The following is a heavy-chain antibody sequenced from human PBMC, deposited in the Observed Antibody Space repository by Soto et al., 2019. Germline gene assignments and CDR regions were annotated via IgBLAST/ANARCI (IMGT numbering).Heavy chain of an antibody. V-gene: IGHV4-59*01. D-gene: IGHD2-15*01. J-gene: IGHJ5*02. Sequence: SETLSLPGTAAAGSISRYYWRWIRQPPGKGLEWTRHIYYSGSSTYNPSLKSRVTISVATSKNQFSLKLSSVTAGDSAVYYGARGSGCSGASCDDGRTIQARPNWFAPWDRETMVAVSS. CDR3: ARGSGCSGASCDDGRTIQARPNWFAP. CDR1: AGSISRYY. CDR2: IYYSGSS.